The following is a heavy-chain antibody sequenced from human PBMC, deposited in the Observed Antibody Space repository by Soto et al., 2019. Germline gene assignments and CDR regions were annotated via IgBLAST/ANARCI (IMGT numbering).Heavy chain of an antibody. D-gene: IGHD2-8*01. V-gene: IGHV4-61*01. J-gene: IGHJ4*02. Sequence: SETLSLTCTVSGGSVSSASYYWSWIRQPPGKGLEWIGYIYYSGSTNYNLSLKSRVTMSVDTSMNQVSLNLSPVTAADTAMHYWGKEGVILLVHWGQEALDTV. CDR2: IYYSGST. CDR3: GKEGVILLVH. CDR1: GGSVSSASYY.